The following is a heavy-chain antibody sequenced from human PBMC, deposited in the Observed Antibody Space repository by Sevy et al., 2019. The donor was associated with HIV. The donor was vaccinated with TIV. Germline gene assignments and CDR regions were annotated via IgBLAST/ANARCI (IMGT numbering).Heavy chain of an antibody. J-gene: IGHJ6*02. CDR1: GFTFSTFG. CDR2: ISYDGSSN. V-gene: IGHV3-30*18. CDR3: AKDPHRRYAAWGMDV. D-gene: IGHD5-12*01. Sequence: GGSLRLSCAASGFTFSTFGLHWVRQAPGKGLEWVAFISYDGSSNYYADSVQGRFTISRDNSKNTLYLQMNSLRAEDTVVYYCAKDPHRRYAAWGMDVWCQWTTVTVSS.